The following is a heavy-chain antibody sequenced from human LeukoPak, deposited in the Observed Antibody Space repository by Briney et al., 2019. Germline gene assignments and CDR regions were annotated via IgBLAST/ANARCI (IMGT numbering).Heavy chain of an antibody. Sequence: PSQTLSLTCTASGGSISSGSYYWSWIRQPAGKGLEWIGRIYTSGSTNYNPSLKSRVTIPVDTSKNQFSLKLSSVTAADTAVYYCARQRGSYAPDYWGQGTLVTVSS. CDR1: GGSISSGSYY. J-gene: IGHJ4*02. D-gene: IGHD1-26*01. CDR2: IYTSGST. V-gene: IGHV4-61*02. CDR3: ARQRGSYAPDY.